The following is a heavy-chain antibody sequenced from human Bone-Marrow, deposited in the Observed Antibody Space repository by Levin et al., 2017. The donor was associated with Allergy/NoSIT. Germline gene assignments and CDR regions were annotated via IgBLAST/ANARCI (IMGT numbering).Heavy chain of an antibody. D-gene: IGHD2-2*01. V-gene: IGHV3-30*18. CDR1: GFSFSNYG. CDR2: MSYDGSQK. CDR3: AKARDIVVVPALDY. J-gene: IGHJ4*02. Sequence: GESLKISCAASGFSFSNYGMHWVRQAPGKGLEWVAVMSYDGSQKYYADSVKGRFTISRDNSKNTLFLQMNSLRAEDTAVYYCAKARDIVVVPALDYWGQGTLVIVSS.